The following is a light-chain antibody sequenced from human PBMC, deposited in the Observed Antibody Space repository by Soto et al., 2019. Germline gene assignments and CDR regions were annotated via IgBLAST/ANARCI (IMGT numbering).Light chain of an antibody. J-gene: IGKJ1*01. CDR2: AAS. CDR1: HDIFGR. V-gene: IGKV1-12*01. CDR3: LQVYSFPRT. Sequence: EIQMTQSTSSVSASVGDRITITCRTSHDIFGRLAWFQQKPGKAPQYLIQAASILQSGVPSRFSGSGSGTEFILSINNLQPEDFASYLCLQVYSFPRTFRLATKVDI.